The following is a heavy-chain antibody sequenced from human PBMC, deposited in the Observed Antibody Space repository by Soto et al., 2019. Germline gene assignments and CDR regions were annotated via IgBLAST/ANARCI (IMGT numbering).Heavy chain of an antibody. D-gene: IGHD2-2*01. Sequence: SQTLSLTCTVSGGSISSGGYYWSWIRQHPGKGLEWIGYIYYSGSTYYNPSLKSRVTISVDTSKNQFSLKLSSVTAADTAVYYCARSYCSSTSCYGPDAFDIWGQGTMVTVSS. V-gene: IGHV4-31*03. CDR1: GGSISSGGYY. J-gene: IGHJ3*02. CDR2: IYYSGST. CDR3: ARSYCSSTSCYGPDAFDI.